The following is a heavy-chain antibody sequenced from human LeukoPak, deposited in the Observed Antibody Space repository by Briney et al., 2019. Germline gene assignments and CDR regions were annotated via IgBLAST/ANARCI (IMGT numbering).Heavy chain of an antibody. J-gene: IGHJ4*02. Sequence: PGRSLRLSCAASGFTFSSYAMHWVRQAPGKGLEWVAVISYDGSNKYYADSVKGRFTISRDNSKNTLYLQMNSLRAEDTAVYYCANSGSEWLLLPRLGYWGQGTLVTVSS. D-gene: IGHD3-22*01. V-gene: IGHV3-30-3*01. CDR2: ISYDGSNK. CDR1: GFTFSSYA. CDR3: ANSGSEWLLLPRLGY.